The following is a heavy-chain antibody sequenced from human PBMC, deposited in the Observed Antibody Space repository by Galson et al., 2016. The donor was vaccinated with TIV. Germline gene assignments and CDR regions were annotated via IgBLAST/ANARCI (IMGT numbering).Heavy chain of an antibody. Sequence: PALVKPTQTLTLTCTFSGFSLMTSGMCVSWIRQPPGKALEWLARIDWDDDKYYSTSLKTRLTISKDTSKNQVVLTMTNVDPADTATYYCARYRSRGACHDSWGQGTLVTVSA. V-gene: IGHV2-70*11. D-gene: IGHD2-21*01. CDR1: GFSLMTSGMC. J-gene: IGHJ5*01. CDR3: ARYRSRGACHDS. CDR2: IDWDDDK.